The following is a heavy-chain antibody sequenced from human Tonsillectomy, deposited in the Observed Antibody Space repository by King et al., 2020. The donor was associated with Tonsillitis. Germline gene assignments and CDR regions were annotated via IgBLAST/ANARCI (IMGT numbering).Heavy chain of an antibody. CDR1: GYIFTDFY. J-gene: IGHJ5*02. CDR3: VCGSTP. V-gene: IGHV1-2*02. Sequence: VQLVESGADVKKPGASVRVSCKASGYIFTDFYIHWVRQAPGQGLEWMGWINPKNGDTSYSQKFEGRVAMTRDTSITTAYMELNRLTSDDPAVYFCVCGSTPGGQGNLVTVSS. CDR2: INPKNGDT. D-gene: IGHD2-21*01.